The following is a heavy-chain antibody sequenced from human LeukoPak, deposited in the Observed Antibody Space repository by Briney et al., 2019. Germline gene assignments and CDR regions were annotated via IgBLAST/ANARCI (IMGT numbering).Heavy chain of an antibody. CDR1: GFTFSSYA. CDR3: AKDQGYSYYYLDY. J-gene: IGHJ4*02. Sequence: PGGPLRLSCAASGFTFSSYAMSWVRQAPGKGLEWVSAINGNGASTYYSDSVKGRFTISRDNSKNTLYLQMSSLRAEDTAIYYCAKDQGYSYYYLDYWGQGTLVTVSS. D-gene: IGHD5-18*01. V-gene: IGHV3-23*01. CDR2: INGNGAST.